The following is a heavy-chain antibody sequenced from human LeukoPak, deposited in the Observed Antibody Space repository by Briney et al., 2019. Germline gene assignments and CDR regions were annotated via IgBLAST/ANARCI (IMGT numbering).Heavy chain of an antibody. J-gene: IGHJ4*02. Sequence: ASVKVSCKASGYTFTSYGISWGRQSPGQGLEGMGRISGYTGNTNYAHKLQGRVNMTTDTSTSTAYMELRSLRSDDTAVYYCARRTIFGVVTFDYWGQGTMVTVPS. CDR2: ISGYTGNT. CDR3: ARRTIFGVVTFDY. V-gene: IGHV1-18*01. D-gene: IGHD3-3*01. CDR1: GYTFTSYG.